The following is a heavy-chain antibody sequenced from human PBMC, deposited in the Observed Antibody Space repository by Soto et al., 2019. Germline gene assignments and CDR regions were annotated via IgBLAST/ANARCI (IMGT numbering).Heavy chain of an antibody. CDR3: ARDHHSYYDTSGYYPYFDF. V-gene: IGHV4-61*01. Sequence: PSETLSLTCTVSGGSVNTAPYHWSWIRQSPRNGLEWIGNIYYTGSTNYNPSFESRAATSLDTSNNQFSLRLTSLTAADTAVYFCARDHHSYYDTSGYYPYFDFWGQGTLVTVSS. CDR2: IYYTGST. CDR1: GGSVNTAPYH. J-gene: IGHJ4*02. D-gene: IGHD3-22*01.